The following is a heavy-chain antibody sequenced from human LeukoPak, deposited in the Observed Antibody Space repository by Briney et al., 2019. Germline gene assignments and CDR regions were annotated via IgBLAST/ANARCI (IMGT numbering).Heavy chain of an antibody. D-gene: IGHD2-15*01. CDR1: GFTFSSYG. Sequence: GRSLRLSCAASGFTFSSYGMHWVRQAPGKGLEWVAVISYDGSNKYYADSVKGRFTISRDNSKNTLYLQMNSLRAEDTAVYYCAKDLHCSGGSCYAQDYYYYGMDVWGQGTTVTVSS. CDR2: ISYDGSNK. CDR3: AKDLHCSGGSCYAQDYYYYGMDV. J-gene: IGHJ6*02. V-gene: IGHV3-30*18.